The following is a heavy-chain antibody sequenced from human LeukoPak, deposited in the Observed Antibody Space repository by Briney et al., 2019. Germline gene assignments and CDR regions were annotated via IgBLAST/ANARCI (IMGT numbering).Heavy chain of an antibody. D-gene: IGHD3-16*01. CDR1: GFDFSNYE. CDR3: VTDRPRRGVY. Sequence: PGGSLRLSCAASGFDFSNYEMDWVRQAPGKGLEWISYISRTSDERYYADSVEGRFTISRDNAKSALYLQINTLRVEDTAVYYCVTDRPRRGVYWGQGTLVTVSS. V-gene: IGHV3-48*03. J-gene: IGHJ4*02. CDR2: ISRTSDER.